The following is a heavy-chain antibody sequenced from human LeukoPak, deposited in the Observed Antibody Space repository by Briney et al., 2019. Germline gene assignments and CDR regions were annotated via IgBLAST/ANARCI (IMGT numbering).Heavy chain of an antibody. D-gene: IGHD3-10*01. Sequence: SETLSLTCTVSGGSISSYYWSWIRQPPGKGLEWIGYIYYSGSTNYNPSLKSRVTISVDTSKNQFSLKLSSVTAADTAVYYCARTGSGSYYDFQGYYFDYWGQGTLVTVSS. CDR1: GGSISSYY. CDR2: IYYSGST. J-gene: IGHJ4*02. CDR3: ARTGSGSYYDFQGYYFDY. V-gene: IGHV4-59*08.